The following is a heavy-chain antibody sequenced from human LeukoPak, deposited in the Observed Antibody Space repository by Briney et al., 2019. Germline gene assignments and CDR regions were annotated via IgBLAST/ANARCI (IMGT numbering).Heavy chain of an antibody. CDR2: IWYDGSNK. J-gene: IGHJ4*02. V-gene: IGHV3-33*06. D-gene: IGHD5-18*01. CDR1: GFTFSSYG. Sequence: GESLKISCAASGFTFSSYGMHWVRQAPGKGLEWVAVIWYDGSNKYYADSVKGRFTISRDNSKNTLYLQMNSLRGEDTAVYYCAKDQYSYGYYFDYWGQGTLVTVSS. CDR3: AKDQYSYGYYFDY.